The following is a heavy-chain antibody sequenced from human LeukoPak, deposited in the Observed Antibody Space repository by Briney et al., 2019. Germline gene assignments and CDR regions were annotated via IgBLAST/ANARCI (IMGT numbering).Heavy chain of an antibody. CDR1: GYSISSGFF. J-gene: IGHJ5*02. CDR3: VGVLEGVGYFDP. V-gene: IGHV4-38-2*02. CDR2: IYHSGTS. Sequence: SETLSLTCTVSGYSISSGFFWGWVRQPPEKGLEWIATIYHSGTSYYNPSLKSRVTISVDTSKNQISLKLTSVTAADTAMYYCVGVLEGVGYFDPWGQGTQVTVSS. D-gene: IGHD5-12*01.